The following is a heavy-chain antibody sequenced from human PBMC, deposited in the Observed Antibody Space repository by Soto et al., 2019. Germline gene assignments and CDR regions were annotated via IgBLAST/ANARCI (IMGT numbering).Heavy chain of an antibody. CDR2: IIPISETT. V-gene: IGHV1-69*01. Sequence: QVQLVQSGAEVKXPGSSVKVSCKASGGTFSSYAISWVRQAXGQGLEWMGGIIPISETTNYAQKFQGXXXXXXXXXXXXXXXXXXXXXXXXTAVYYCARSQGSSTSLEIYYYYYYGMDVWGQGTTVTVSS. CDR3: ARSQGSSTSLEIYYYYYYGMDV. D-gene: IGHD2-2*01. J-gene: IGHJ6*02. CDR1: GGTFSSYA.